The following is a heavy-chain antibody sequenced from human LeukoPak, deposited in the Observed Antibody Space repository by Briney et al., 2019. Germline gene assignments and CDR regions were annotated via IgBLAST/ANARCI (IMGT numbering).Heavy chain of an antibody. CDR3: ARSQWPVVSRIDY. CDR2: IYYSGST. V-gene: IGHV4-59*12. J-gene: IGHJ4*02. Sequence: PSETLSLTCTVSGGSISSYYWSWIRQPPGKGLEWIGYIYYSGSTNYNPSLKSRVTISVDTSKNQFSLKLSSVTAADTAVYYCARSQWPVVSRIDYWGQGTLVSVSS. D-gene: IGHD3-22*01. CDR1: GGSISSYY.